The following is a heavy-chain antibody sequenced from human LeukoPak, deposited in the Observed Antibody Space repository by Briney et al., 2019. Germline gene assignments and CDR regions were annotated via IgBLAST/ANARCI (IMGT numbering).Heavy chain of an antibody. J-gene: IGHJ6*02. V-gene: IGHV1-18*01. CDR2: ISAYNGNT. Sequence: ASVKVSCKASGYTFTSYGISWVRQAPGQGLEWMGWISAYNGNTNYAQKLQGRVTMTTDTSTSTAYMELRSLRSDDTAVYYCAREIGQWLVPHYYYYGMDVWGQGTTVTVSS. CDR3: AREIGQWLVPHYYYYGMDV. D-gene: IGHD6-19*01. CDR1: GYTFTSYG.